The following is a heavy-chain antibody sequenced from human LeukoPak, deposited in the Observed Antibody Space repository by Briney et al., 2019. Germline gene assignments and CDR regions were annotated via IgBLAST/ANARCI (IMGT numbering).Heavy chain of an antibody. CDR3: ARDQSGLWFGELLYGMDV. CDR2: ISYDGSNK. Sequence: GGSLRLSCAASGFTFSSYAMHWVRQAPGKGLEWVAVISYDGSNKYYADSVKGRFTISRDNSKNTLYLQMNSLRAEDTAVYYCARDQSGLWFGELLYGMDVWGQGTRSPSP. D-gene: IGHD3-10*01. CDR1: GFTFSSYA. J-gene: IGHJ6*02. V-gene: IGHV3-30-3*01.